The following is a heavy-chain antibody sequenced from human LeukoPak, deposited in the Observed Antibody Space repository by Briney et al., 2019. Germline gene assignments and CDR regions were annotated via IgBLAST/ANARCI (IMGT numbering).Heavy chain of an antibody. CDR3: ARRSGNGYEIFDY. V-gene: IGHV4-59*08. Sequence: SETLSLTCTVSSGSISTYYWSWFRQPPGKGLEWIGYNYYSGSANYNPSLKSRVTISIDTSKNQFSLKLTSVTAADTAVYYCARRSGNGYEIFDYWGQGTLVTVSS. J-gene: IGHJ4*02. CDR1: SGSISTYY. D-gene: IGHD5-18*01. CDR2: NYYSGSA.